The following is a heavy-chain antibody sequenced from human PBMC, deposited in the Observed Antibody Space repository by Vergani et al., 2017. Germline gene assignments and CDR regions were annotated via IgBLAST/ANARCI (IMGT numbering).Heavy chain of an antibody. Sequence: QVQLQESGPGLVKPSETLSLTCTVSGGSISSYYWSWIRQPPGKGLEWIGYIYYSGSTNYNPSLKSRVTISVDTSKNQFSLKLSSVTAADTAVYYCAREGPYSSSSEYNFDYWGQGTLVTVSS. CDR2: IYYSGST. D-gene: IGHD6-6*01. CDR3: AREGPYSSSSEYNFDY. V-gene: IGHV4-59*01. CDR1: GGSISSYY. J-gene: IGHJ4*02.